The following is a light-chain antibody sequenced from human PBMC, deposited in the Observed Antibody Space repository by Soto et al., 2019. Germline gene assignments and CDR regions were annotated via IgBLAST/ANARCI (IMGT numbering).Light chain of an antibody. J-gene: IGKJ1*01. Sequence: EIVLTQSPGTLSLSPGERATLSCRASQSVSSSYLAWYQQKPGQAPRLLIYGASSRATGIPDRFSGSGSGTDFTLTISRLEPEDVATYYCQKYNSAPLWAFGQGTKVEVK. V-gene: IGKV3-20*01. CDR1: QSVSSSY. CDR3: QKYNSAPLWA. CDR2: GAS.